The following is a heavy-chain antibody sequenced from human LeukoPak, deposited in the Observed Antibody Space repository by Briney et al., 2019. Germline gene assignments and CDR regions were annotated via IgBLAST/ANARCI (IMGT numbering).Heavy chain of an antibody. J-gene: IGHJ4*02. D-gene: IGHD6-13*01. V-gene: IGHV3-21*01. CDR1: GFTFSSYS. Sequence: PGGSLRLSCAASGFTFSSYSMNWVRQAPGKGLEWVSSISSSSSYIHYADSVKGRFTISRDNAKNSLYLQMNSLRAEDTAVYYCAASGGAAAGFDYWGQGTLVTVSS. CDR3: AASGGAAAGFDY. CDR2: ISSSSSYI.